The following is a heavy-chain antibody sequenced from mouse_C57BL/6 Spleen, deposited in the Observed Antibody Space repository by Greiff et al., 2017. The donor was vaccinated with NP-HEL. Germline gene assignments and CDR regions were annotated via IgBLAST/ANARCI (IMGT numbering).Heavy chain of an antibody. CDR1: GYSITSDY. CDR2: ISYSGST. V-gene: IGHV3-8*01. Sequence: EVKVVESGPGLAKPSQTLSLTCSVTGYSITSDYWNWIRKFPGNKLEYMGYISYSGSTYYNPSLKSRISITRDTSKNQYYLQLNSVNTEDTATYYCARGGYGSSYGFDYWGQGTTLTVSS. J-gene: IGHJ2*01. D-gene: IGHD1-1*01. CDR3: ARGGYGSSYGFDY.